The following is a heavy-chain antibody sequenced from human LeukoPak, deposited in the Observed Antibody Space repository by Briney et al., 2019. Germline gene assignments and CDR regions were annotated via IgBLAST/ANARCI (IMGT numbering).Heavy chain of an antibody. V-gene: IGHV3-53*01. CDR2: IYSGGST. CDR3: ARDLQNYDFWSGYWKGYGMDV. D-gene: IGHD3-3*01. J-gene: IGHJ6*02. CDR1: GFTVSSNY. Sequence: PGGSLRLSCAASGFTVSSNYMSWVRQAPGKGLGWVSVIYSGGSTYYADSVKGRFTISRDNSKNTLYLQMNSLRAEDTAVYYCARDLQNYDFWSGYWKGYGMDVWGQGTTVTVSS.